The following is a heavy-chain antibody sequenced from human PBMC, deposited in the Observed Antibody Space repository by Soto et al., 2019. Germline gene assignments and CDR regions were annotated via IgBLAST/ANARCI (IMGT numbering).Heavy chain of an antibody. CDR1: CGSFSFYY. J-gene: IGHJ6*01. CDR2: INHSGST. CDR3: ARWRGYGSGFLIYYYYGMDV. V-gene: IGHV4-34*01. D-gene: IGHD3-10*01. Sequence: LSLTCAVYCGSFSFYYWSWIRQPPGKGLEWIGEINHSGSTNYNPSLKIRVTISVDTSKNQFSLKLSSVTAADTAVYYCARWRGYGSGFLIYYYYGMDVWGQGTTVTVSS.